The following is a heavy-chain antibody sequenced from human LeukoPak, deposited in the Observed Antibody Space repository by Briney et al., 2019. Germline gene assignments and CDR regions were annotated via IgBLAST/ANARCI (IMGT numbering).Heavy chain of an antibody. Sequence: SQTLSLTCTVSGASISSGTYHWTWIRQPAGEGLEWIGRIYASGKTNYNPSLKSRVSISVDTSKNQFSLKLNSVTAADTAVYYCAREVQNWNHYGPRYYYYMDVWGKGTTVTVSS. CDR1: GASISSGTYH. V-gene: IGHV4-61*02. CDR3: AREVQNWNHYGPRYYYYMDV. D-gene: IGHD1-14*01. J-gene: IGHJ6*03. CDR2: IYASGKT.